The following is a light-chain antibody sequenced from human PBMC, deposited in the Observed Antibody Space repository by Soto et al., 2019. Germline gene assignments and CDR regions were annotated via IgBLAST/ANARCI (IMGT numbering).Light chain of an antibody. V-gene: IGLV1-51*01. Sequence: QSWLRHPTLASAAPGQNFTISCSGSSSNIGNNYASWYQQLPGTATKLLIYDNNKRPSGIPDRFSGSKSGTSATLGITGLQTGDAADYYCGTWDSSVSASGFRTGTKVTV. CDR2: DNN. CDR1: SSNIGNNY. J-gene: IGLJ1*01. CDR3: GTWDSSVSASG.